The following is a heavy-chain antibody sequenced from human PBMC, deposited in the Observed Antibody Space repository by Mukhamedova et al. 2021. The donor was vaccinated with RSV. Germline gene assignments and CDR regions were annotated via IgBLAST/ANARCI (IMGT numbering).Heavy chain of an antibody. CDR2: ISDSSSHI. Sequence: SISDSSSHIYYADSLNGRFTMSRDNAKNSLYLQMHILRAEDTAIYYCARHIGSSRNFDIWGQGTMVTVSS. V-gene: IGHV3-21*01. D-gene: IGHD1-26*01. CDR3: ARHIGSSRNFDI. J-gene: IGHJ3*02.